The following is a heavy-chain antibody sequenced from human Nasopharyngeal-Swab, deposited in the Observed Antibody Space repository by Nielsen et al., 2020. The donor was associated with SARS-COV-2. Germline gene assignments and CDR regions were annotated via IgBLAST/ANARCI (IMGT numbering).Heavy chain of an antibody. V-gene: IGHV1-24*01. CDR2: FDPEDGET. CDR1: GYALTELS. D-gene: IGHD3-10*02. Sequence: ASVEVSCKVSGYALTELSMHWVRQAPGKGLEWMGGFDPEDGETIYAQKFQGRVTMTEDTSTDTAYMELSSLRSEDTAVYYCATDLSGGPGQHWGQGTLVTVSS. CDR3: ATDLSGGPGQH. J-gene: IGHJ1*01.